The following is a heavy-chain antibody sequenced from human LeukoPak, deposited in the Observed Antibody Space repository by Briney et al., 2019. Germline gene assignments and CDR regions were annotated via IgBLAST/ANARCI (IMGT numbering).Heavy chain of an antibody. CDR3: ARDLAYSNYGDWFDP. CDR1: GFTFSDYY. V-gene: IGHV3-11*01. CDR2: ISSSGSTI. J-gene: IGHJ5*02. Sequence: GGSLRLSCAASGFTFSDYYMSWIRQAPGKGLEWVSYISSSGSTIYYADSVKGRFTISRDNAKNSLYLRMNSLRAEDTAVYYCARDLAYSNYGDWFDPWGQGTLVTVSS. D-gene: IGHD4-11*01.